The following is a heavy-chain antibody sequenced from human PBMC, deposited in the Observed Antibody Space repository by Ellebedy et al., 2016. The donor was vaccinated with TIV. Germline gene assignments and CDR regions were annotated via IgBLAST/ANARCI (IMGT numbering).Heavy chain of an antibody. CDR3: ARDVVPAGIFDY. Sequence: AASVKVSCKASGYTFTSYGISWVRQAPGQGLEWMGWISANNGNTNYAQKFQGRVTMTTDTPTRTASMELRSLRSDDTAVYYCARDVVPAGIFDYWGQGTLVTVSS. CDR1: GYTFTSYG. V-gene: IGHV1-18*01. J-gene: IGHJ4*02. D-gene: IGHD2-2*01. CDR2: ISANNGNT.